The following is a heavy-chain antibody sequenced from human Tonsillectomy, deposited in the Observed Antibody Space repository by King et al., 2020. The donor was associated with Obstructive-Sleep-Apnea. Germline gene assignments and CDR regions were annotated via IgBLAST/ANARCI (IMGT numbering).Heavy chain of an antibody. CDR3: ARVSAETGKGPDF. J-gene: IGHJ4*02. D-gene: IGHD1-1*01. V-gene: IGHV1-69*10. CDR2: SIPILHIT. CDR1: GGTFSSYG. Sequence: QLVQSGAEVKQPGSSVKVSCKATGGTFSSYGISWGRQAPGQGLEWMGGSIPILHITNYARKFQGRLTVVADKSTDTAFMELSSLRTEDTAMYYCARVSAETGKGPDFWGQGSLVTVSS.